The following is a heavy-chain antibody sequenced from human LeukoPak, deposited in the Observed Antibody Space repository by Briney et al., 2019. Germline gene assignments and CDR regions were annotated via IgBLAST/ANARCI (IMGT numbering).Heavy chain of an antibody. Sequence: GGSLRLSCAASGFIVSTKYVSWVRQAPGKGLEWVSVLYSGGNTYYADSVKGRFTISRDNSKNTLYLQMNSLRAEDTAVYYCAREDSSGYAFDYWGQGTLVTVSS. CDR2: LYSGGNT. CDR1: GFIVSTKY. V-gene: IGHV3-53*01. CDR3: AREDSSGYAFDY. D-gene: IGHD5-12*01. J-gene: IGHJ4*02.